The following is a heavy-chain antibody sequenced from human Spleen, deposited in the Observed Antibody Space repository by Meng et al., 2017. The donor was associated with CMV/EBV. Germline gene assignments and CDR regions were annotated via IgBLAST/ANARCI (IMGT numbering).Heavy chain of an antibody. Sequence: GGSLRLSCATSGFTFSSYEMNWVRQAPGKGLEWVSYISYTGNTISYADSVKGRFSISRDISKNTLYLQMNSLRAEDTAVYYCAKGQCSTTSCYRERDYGMDVWGQGTTVTVSS. CDR2: ISYTGNTI. J-gene: IGHJ6*02. CDR3: AKGQCSTTSCYRERDYGMDV. CDR1: GFTFSSYE. D-gene: IGHD2-2*01. V-gene: IGHV3-48*03.